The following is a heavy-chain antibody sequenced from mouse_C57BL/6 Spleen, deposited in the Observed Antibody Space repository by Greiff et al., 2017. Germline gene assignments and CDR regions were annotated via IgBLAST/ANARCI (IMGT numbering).Heavy chain of an antibody. CDR3: ARWYYEGY. CDR2: IYPRSGNT. V-gene: IGHV1-81*01. CDR1: GYTFTSSG. J-gene: IGHJ2*01. D-gene: IGHD1-1*01. Sequence: VQLVESGAELARPGASVKLSCKASGYTFTSSGISWVKQRTGQGLEWIGEIYPRSGNTYYNEKFKGKATLTADKSSSTAYMELRSLTSEDSAVYFCARWYYEGYWGQGTTLTVSS.